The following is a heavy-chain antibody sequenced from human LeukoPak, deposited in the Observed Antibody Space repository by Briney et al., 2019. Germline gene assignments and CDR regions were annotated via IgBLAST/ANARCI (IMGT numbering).Heavy chain of an antibody. V-gene: IGHV1-18*01. CDR3: ARGGVSSSWYRTPDY. CDR1: GYTFTTYG. J-gene: IGHJ4*02. Sequence: GASVKVSCKASGYTFTTYGISWVRQAPGQGLDWMGWISTYNGNTNYAQNLQGRVTMTTDTSTSTAYMELRSLRSDDTAVYYCARGGVSSSWYRTPDYWGQGTLVTVSS. D-gene: IGHD6-13*01. CDR2: ISTYNGNT.